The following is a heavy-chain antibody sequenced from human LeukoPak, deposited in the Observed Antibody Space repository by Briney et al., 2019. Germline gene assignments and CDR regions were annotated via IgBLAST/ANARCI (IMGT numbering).Heavy chain of an antibody. Sequence: SETLSLTRAVYGGSFSGYYWSWIRQPPGKGLEWIGEINHSGSTNYNPSLKSRVTISVDTSKNQFSLKLSSVTAADTAVYYCARDHGDYFAFDIWGQGTMVTVSS. J-gene: IGHJ3*02. CDR1: GGSFSGYY. CDR2: INHSGST. D-gene: IGHD4-17*01. V-gene: IGHV4-34*01. CDR3: ARDHGDYFAFDI.